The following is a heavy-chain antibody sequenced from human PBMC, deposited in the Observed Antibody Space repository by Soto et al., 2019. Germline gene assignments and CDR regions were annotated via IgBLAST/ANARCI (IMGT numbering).Heavy chain of an antibody. J-gene: IGHJ4*02. CDR1: GGSMRNYF. V-gene: IGHV4-59*01. CDR2: IHYSGTT. Sequence: SETLSLTCTVCGGSMRNYFWTWIRQPPGKXLEWIGYIHYSGTTSFFPSYNPSLRSRVTISEDTSKNQFSLKLLSVTTADTAVYFCAAGEASSRNLAPYYLDFWGQGTLVTVSS. CDR3: AAGEASSRNLAPYYLDF. D-gene: IGHD6-13*01.